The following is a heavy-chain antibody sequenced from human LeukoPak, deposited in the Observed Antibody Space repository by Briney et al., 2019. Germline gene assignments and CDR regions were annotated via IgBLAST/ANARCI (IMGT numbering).Heavy chain of an antibody. CDR2: IRSKAYGGTT. D-gene: IGHD3-9*01. CDR1: GFTFGDYA. J-gene: IGHJ4*02. V-gene: IGHV3-49*04. Sequence: PGGSLRLSCTASGFTFGDYAMSWVRQAPGKGLEWVGFIRSKAYGGTTDYAAPVKGRFTISRDDSKNTLYLQMNSLKTEDTAVYYCTTDYPLYDILTGYYPLFDYWGQGTLVTVSS. CDR3: TTDYPLYDILTGYYPLFDY.